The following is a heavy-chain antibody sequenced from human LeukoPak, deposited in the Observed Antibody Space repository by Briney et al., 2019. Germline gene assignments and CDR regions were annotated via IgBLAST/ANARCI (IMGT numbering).Heavy chain of an antibody. Sequence: GGSLRLSCAASGFTFNDYYMTWIRQAPGKGLEWLSYISSGSSTIHYADSVKGRFTISRDNAKNSLYLQMNSLRAEDMALYYCAKDMFPKNYDFWSGYYGLWGDLAFDYWGQGTLVTVSS. CDR2: ISSGSSTI. CDR3: AKDMFPKNYDFWSGYYGLWGDLAFDY. J-gene: IGHJ4*02. CDR1: GFTFNDYY. V-gene: IGHV3-11*01. D-gene: IGHD3-3*01.